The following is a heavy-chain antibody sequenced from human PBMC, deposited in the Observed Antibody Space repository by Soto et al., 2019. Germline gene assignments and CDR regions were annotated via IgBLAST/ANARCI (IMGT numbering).Heavy chain of an antibody. J-gene: IGHJ5*01. CDR3: AGETFFPRLGTCFDP. CDR1: GGTFSSYA. V-gene: IGHV1-69*06. Sequence: SVKVSCKASGGTFSSYAISWVRQAPGQGLEWMGGIIPIFGTANYAQKFQGRVTITADKSTSTAYMELSSLRSEDTAVYYCAGETFFPRLGTCFDPWGKEPWSPSPQ. D-gene: IGHD3-3*02. CDR2: IIPIFGTA.